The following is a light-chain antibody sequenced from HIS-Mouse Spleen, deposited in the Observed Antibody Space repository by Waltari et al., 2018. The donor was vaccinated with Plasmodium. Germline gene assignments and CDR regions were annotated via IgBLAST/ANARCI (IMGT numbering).Light chain of an antibody. CDR3: QAWDSSTAWV. Sequence: SYELTQPPSVSVSPGQTASITCSGDKLGYKYACWYQQKPGQSPVLVIYQDSKRPAGIPGRFSGSNSGNTATLTISGTQAMDEADYYCQAWDSSTAWVFGGGTKLTVL. CDR1: KLGYKY. CDR2: QDS. V-gene: IGLV3-1*01. J-gene: IGLJ2*01.